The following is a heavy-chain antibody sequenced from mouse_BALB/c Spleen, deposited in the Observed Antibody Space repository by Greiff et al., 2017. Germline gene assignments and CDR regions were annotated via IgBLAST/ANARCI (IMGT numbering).Heavy chain of an antibody. V-gene: IGHV1-15*01. D-gene: IGHD2-2*01. CDR3: TTWFYYFDY. CDR2: IDPETGGT. CDR1: GYTFTDYE. Sequence: VQLVESGAELVRPGASVTLSCKASGYTFTDYEMHWVKQTPVHGLEWIGAIDPETGGTAYNQKFKGKATLTADKSSSTAYMELRSLTSEDSAVYYCTTWFYYFDYWGQGTTLTVSS. J-gene: IGHJ2*01.